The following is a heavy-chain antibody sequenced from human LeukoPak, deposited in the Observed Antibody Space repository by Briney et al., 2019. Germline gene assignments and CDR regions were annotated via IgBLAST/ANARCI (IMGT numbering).Heavy chain of an antibody. CDR1: GFTFSDYY. CDR2: ISSSGSTI. Sequence: GGSLRLSCAASGFTFSDYYMSLIRQAPGKGLEWVSYISSSGSTIYYADSVKGRFTTSRDNAKNSLYLQMNNLRVEDTAVYYCARDQPIGYNYGYPFDNWGQGTLVTVSS. V-gene: IGHV3-11*04. J-gene: IGHJ4*02. CDR3: ARDQPIGYNYGYPFDN. D-gene: IGHD5-18*01.